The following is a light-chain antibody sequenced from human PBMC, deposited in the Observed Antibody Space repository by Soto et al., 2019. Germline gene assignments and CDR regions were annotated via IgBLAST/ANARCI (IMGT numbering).Light chain of an antibody. Sequence: EIVLTQSPGTLSLSPGERATLSCRASQSVRSSYLAWYQQKLGQAPRLLIYGVSNRATGIPDRFSGSGSATDFPLTISRLESEDFAVFYCQQYGTSPRTFGRGTKVEIK. CDR2: GVS. CDR1: QSVRSSY. CDR3: QQYGTSPRT. J-gene: IGKJ1*01. V-gene: IGKV3-20*01.